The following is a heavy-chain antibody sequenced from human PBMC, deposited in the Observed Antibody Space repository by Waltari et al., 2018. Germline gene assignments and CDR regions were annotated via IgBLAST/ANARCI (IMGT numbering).Heavy chain of an antibody. V-gene: IGHV3-74*03. J-gene: IGHJ4*02. CDR1: DSTFRSYW. Sequence: EMQVVESGGGFIHPGGSLRLSCAASDSTFRSYWMHGVRQASGKGLEWVSRINNDGTDTTYADAVKGRFTISRDNVKNTLYLQMNSLRVEDTGRYYCARAAGDWGQGTLVTVSS. CDR3: ARAAGD. CDR2: INNDGTDT. D-gene: IGHD3-10*01.